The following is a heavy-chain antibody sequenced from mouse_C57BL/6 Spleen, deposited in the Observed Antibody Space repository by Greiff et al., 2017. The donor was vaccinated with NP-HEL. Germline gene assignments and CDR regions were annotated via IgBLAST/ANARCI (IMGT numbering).Heavy chain of an antibody. CDR3: ARHPTGPYFDY. CDR1: GFTFSSYG. J-gene: IGHJ2*01. D-gene: IGHD4-1*02. CDR2: ISSGGSYT. V-gene: IGHV5-6*01. Sequence: EVKLMESGGDLVKPGGSLKLSCAASGFTFSSYGMSWVRQTPDKRLEWVATISSGGSYTYYPDSVKGRFTISRDNAKNTLYLQMSSLKSEDTAMYYCARHPTGPYFDYWGQGTTLTVSS.